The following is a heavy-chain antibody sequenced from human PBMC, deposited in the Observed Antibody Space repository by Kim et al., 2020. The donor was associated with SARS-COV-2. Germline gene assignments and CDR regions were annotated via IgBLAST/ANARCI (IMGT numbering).Heavy chain of an antibody. Sequence: TTTLKSRVTISVDPSKNQFSVKLSSVTAADTAVYYCARGMWGSSSSHVDYWGQGTLVTVSS. CDR3: ARGMWGSSSSHVDY. D-gene: IGHD6-6*01. J-gene: IGHJ4*02. V-gene: IGHV4-34*01.